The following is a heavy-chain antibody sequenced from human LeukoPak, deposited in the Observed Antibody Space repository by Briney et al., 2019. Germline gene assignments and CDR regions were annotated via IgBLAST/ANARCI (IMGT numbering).Heavy chain of an antibody. D-gene: IGHD6-13*01. V-gene: IGHV1-18*01. CDR3: ARVIAAAGPYYFDY. J-gene: IGHJ4*02. CDR1: GYTFTSYG. Sequence: ASVKVSCKXSGYTFTSYGISWVRQAPGQGLEWMGWISAYNGNTNYAQKLQGRVTMTTDTSTSTAYMELRSLRSDDTAVYYCARVIAAAGPYYFDYWGQGTLVTVSS. CDR2: ISAYNGNT.